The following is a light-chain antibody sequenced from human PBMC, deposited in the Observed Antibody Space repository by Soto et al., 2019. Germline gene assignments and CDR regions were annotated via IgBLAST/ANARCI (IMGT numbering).Light chain of an antibody. V-gene: IGKV1-5*01. J-gene: IGKJ5*01. Sequence: DIQITQSPSTLSASVGDRVTITCRASQSISSWLAWYQQKPGKAPKILIYDASTLESGVPSRFSGSGAGTECTRTISSLQPDDVETYYCQQADTFTITFGQGTRLEIK. CDR3: QQADTFTIT. CDR1: QSISSW. CDR2: DAS.